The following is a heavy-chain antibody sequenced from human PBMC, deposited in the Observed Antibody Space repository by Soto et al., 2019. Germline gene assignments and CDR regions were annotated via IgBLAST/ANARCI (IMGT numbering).Heavy chain of an antibody. CDR1: GGSISSYY. CDR2: IYPSWNT. V-gene: IGHV4-4*07. J-gene: IGHJ6*02. Sequence: PSETLSLTCAVSGGSISSYYWSWIRLTAGKGLEWIGRIYPSWNTNYNPSLKSRVTMSIDTSKNQLSLKLRSVTAADTAVYFCAGDEGYYYSGVDVWGQGTAVTVSS. CDR3: AGDEGYYYSGVDV.